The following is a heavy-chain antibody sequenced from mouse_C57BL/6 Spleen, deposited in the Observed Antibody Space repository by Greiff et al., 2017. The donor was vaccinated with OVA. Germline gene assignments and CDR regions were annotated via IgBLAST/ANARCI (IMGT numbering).Heavy chain of an antibody. CDR2: INPNNGGT. Sequence: EVQLQQSGPELVKPGASVKISCKASGYTFTDYYMNWVKQSHGKSLEWIGDINPNNGGTSYNQKFKGKATLTVDKSSSTAYMELRSLTSEDSAVYYCALYYYGSSEEYYFDYWGQGTTLTVSS. CDR1: GYTFTDYY. V-gene: IGHV1-26*01. D-gene: IGHD1-1*01. J-gene: IGHJ2*01. CDR3: ALYYYGSSEEYYFDY.